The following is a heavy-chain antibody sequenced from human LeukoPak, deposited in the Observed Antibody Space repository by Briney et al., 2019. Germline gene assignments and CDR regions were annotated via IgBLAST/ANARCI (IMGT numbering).Heavy chain of an antibody. V-gene: IGHV4-4*02. CDR3: ATRKLGNDY. J-gene: IGHJ4*02. D-gene: IGHD7-27*01. CDR1: GGSISSSNW. CDR2: IYHSGST. Sequence: SGTLSLTCAVSGGSISSSNWWSWVRQPPGKGLEWIGEIYHSGSTNYNPSLKSRVTISADTSKDQFSLKLYSVTAADTAVYYCATRKLGNDYWGQGTLVTVSS.